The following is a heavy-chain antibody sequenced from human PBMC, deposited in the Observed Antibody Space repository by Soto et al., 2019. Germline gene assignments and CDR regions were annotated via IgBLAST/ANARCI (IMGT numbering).Heavy chain of an antibody. V-gene: IGHV3-30*03. CDR2: ISYEGSNN. D-gene: IGHD2-2*01. CDR1: GFTFNSHG. CDR3: ARGAEYQLLSRDYFYGMDV. Sequence: QVQLVEAGGGVVQPGRSLRLSCGASGFTFNSHGMHWVRQAPGKGLEWVAVISYEGSNNFYAESVKGRFTISRDNSKNTLYLQMTRLRREDAAVYYCARGAEYQLLSRDYFYGMDVWGQGTTVTVSS. J-gene: IGHJ6*02.